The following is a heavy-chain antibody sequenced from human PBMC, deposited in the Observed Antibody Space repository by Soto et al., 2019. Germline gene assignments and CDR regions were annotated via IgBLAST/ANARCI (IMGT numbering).Heavy chain of an antibody. CDR3: ARLRPTNTGGTFDI. CDR2: ITYNGDTI. D-gene: IGHD3-16*01. CDR1: GFTFSDYY. J-gene: IGHJ3*02. V-gene: IGHV3-11*01. Sequence: QVQLVESGGGLVKPGGSLRLSCAASGFTFSDYYMTWIRQAPGKGLEWLSYITYNGDTIYYADCVKGRFTISRDNAHNSLYLAMNSLRAEDTAIYYCARLRPTNTGGTFDIWGQGTMVTVSS.